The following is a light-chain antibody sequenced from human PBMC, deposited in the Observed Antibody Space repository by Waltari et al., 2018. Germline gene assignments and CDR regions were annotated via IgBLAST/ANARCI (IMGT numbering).Light chain of an antibody. CDR1: QSLVHSDGNTY. V-gene: IGKV2-30*02. CDR3: MQGTHWPLWT. Sequence: DVVMTQSPLSLPVTLGQPASISCRSSQSLVHSDGNTYLNWFQQRPGQSPRRLIYKVSNRDSGVPDRFSGSGSGTEFTLTISRVEAEDVGLYYCMQGTHWPLWTFGQGTKVEIK. CDR2: KVS. J-gene: IGKJ1*01.